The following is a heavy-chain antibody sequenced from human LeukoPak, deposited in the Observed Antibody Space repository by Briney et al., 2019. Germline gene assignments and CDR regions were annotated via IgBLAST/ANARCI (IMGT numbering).Heavy chain of an antibody. CDR1: GFTFSSYS. CDR2: ISSSSSTI. V-gene: IGHV3-48*04. CDR3: ARDVFYGSGRAFDY. D-gene: IGHD3-10*01. J-gene: IGHJ4*02. Sequence: GALRLSCAASGFTFSSYSMNWVRQAPGKGLEWVSYISSSSSTIYYADSVKGRFTISRDNAKNSLYLQMNSLRAEDTAVYYCARDVFYGSGRAFDYWGQGTLVTVSS.